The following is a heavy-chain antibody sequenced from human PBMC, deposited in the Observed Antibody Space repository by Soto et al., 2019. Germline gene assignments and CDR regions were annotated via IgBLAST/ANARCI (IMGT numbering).Heavy chain of an antibody. J-gene: IGHJ6*02. CDR2: ISNDGSNK. D-gene: IGHD2-15*01. V-gene: IGHV3-30*18. CDR3: GKDTLDCSGGDCPLSYYYGVDV. CDR1: GFTFRSYG. Sequence: VQLVESGGGVVQPGTSLRLSCAASGFTFRSYGMHWVRQAPGKGLEWLAVISNDGSNKYLADSVKGRLALSRDNSRNTLYLQINSRRVEDTAVYYCGKDTLDCSGGDCPLSYYYGVDVWGQGTTVTVSS.